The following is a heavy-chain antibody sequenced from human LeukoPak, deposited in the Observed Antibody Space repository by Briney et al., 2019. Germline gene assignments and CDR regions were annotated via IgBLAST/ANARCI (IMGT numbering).Heavy chain of an antibody. CDR1: GFTFSSYA. J-gene: IGHJ4*02. D-gene: IGHD5-24*01. CDR3: ARGGGGYNFDY. Sequence: TGGSLRLSCAASGFTFSSYAMHWVRQAPGKGLEWVSSISPSGGSAYYADSVKGRFTISRDNSKNTLFLQMNSLRAEDTAVYYCARGGGGYNFDYWGQGTLVTVSS. CDR2: ISPSGGSA. V-gene: IGHV3-23*01.